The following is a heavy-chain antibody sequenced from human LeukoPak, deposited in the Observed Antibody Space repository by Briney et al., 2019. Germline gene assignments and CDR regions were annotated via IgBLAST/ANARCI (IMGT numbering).Heavy chain of an antibody. J-gene: IGHJ4*02. V-gene: IGHV4-59*01. CDR2: IYYSGST. D-gene: IGHD3-9*01. CDR1: GGSISSYY. Sequence: SETLSLTCTVSGGSISSYYWSWIRQPPGKGLEWIGYIYYSGSTNYNPSLKSRVTISVDTSKNQFSLKLSSVTAADTAVYYCARGPDYDILTGYYHDIWGYDYWGQGTLVTVSS. CDR3: ARGPDYDILTGYYHDIWGYDY.